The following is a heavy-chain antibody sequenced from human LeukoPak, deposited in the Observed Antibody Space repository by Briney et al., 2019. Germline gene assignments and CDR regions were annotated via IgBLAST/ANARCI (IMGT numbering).Heavy chain of an antibody. V-gene: IGHV4-61*01. D-gene: IGHD3-10*01. Sequence: SETLSLTCTVSGYSISSGYYWSWIRQPPGKGLEWIGYIYYSGSTNYNPSLKSRVTMSVDTSKNQFSLKLSSVTAADTAVYYCARVDGRYYYGSGSYSLALDAFDIWGQGTMVTVSS. CDR3: ARVDGRYYYGSGSYSLALDAFDI. CDR1: GYSISSGYY. CDR2: IYYSGST. J-gene: IGHJ3*02.